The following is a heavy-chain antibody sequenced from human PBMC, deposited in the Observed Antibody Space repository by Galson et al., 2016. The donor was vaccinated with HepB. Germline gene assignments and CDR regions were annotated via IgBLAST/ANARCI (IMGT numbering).Heavy chain of an antibody. CDR2: INTNTGNP. V-gene: IGHV7-4-1*02. J-gene: IGHJ4*02. D-gene: IGHD3-10*01. CDR3: ARDLIGGFDY. Sequence: SVKVSCKAPGYTFTTYAINWVRQAPGQGPEWMGWINTNTGNPTYAQGFTGRFVFSLDTSVSTAYLQISSLKAEDTAVYYCARDLIGGFDYWGQGTLVTVSS. CDR1: GYTFTTYA.